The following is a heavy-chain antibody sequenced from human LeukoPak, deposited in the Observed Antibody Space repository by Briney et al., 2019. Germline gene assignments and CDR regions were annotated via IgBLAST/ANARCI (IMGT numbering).Heavy chain of an antibody. J-gene: IGHJ6*03. Sequence: RESGPALVKPTHTLTLTCTFSGFSLSTSGMWVSWIRQPPGKSLEWLARIDWDDDKYYSTSLKTRLTISKDTSKNQVVLTMTNMDPVDTATYYCARTESSLEGYYMDVWGKGTTVTVSS. D-gene: IGHD3-16*02. V-gene: IGHV2-70*11. CDR3: ARTESSLEGYYMDV. CDR2: IDWDDDK. CDR1: GFSLSTSGMW.